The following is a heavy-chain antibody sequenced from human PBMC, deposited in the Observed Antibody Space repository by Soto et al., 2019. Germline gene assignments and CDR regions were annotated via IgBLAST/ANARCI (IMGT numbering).Heavy chain of an antibody. CDR3: ASARAAAGSYYYYGMDV. Sequence: PGESLKISCKGSGYSFTSYWIGWVRQMPGKGLEWMGIIYPGDSDTRYSPSFQGQVTTSADKSISTAYLQWSSLKASDTAMYYCASARAAAGSYYYYGMDVWGQGTTVTVSS. V-gene: IGHV5-51*01. CDR2: IYPGDSDT. D-gene: IGHD6-13*01. CDR1: GYSFTSYW. J-gene: IGHJ6*02.